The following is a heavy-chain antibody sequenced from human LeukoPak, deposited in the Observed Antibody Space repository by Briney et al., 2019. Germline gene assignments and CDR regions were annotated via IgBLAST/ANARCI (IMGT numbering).Heavy chain of an antibody. CDR3: ARMYYYGSEPFDY. D-gene: IGHD3-10*01. CDR2: IYYSGST. CDR1: GGSISSYY. V-gene: IGHV4-59*01. J-gene: IGHJ4*02. Sequence: PSETLSLTCTVSGGSISSYYWSWIRQPPGKGLEWIGYIYYSGSTNYNPSLKSRVTISVDTSKNQFSLKLSSVTAADTAVYYCARMYYYGSEPFDYWGQGTLVTVSS.